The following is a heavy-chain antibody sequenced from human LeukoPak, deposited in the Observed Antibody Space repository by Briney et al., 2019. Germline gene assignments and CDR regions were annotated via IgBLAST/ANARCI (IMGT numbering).Heavy chain of an antibody. CDR1: GFTFDDYA. CDR3: AKDGRYASGLGNWFDP. D-gene: IGHD3-10*01. J-gene: IGHJ5*02. CDR2: ISWNSGNI. V-gene: IGHV3-9*01. Sequence: GGSLRLSCAASGFTFDDYAMHWVRQAPGKGLEWVSGISWNSGNIGYADSVKGRFTISRDNAKKSLYLQMNSLRAEDTALYYCAKDGRYASGLGNWFDPWGQRTLVTVSS.